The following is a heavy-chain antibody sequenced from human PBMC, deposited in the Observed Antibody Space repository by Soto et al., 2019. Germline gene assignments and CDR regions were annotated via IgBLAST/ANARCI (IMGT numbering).Heavy chain of an antibody. D-gene: IGHD5-12*01. CDR1: GYTFTSYY. CDR2: MNPNSGNT. CDR3: ARGMATILLKYYGMDV. V-gene: IGHV1-8*02. J-gene: IGHJ6*02. Sequence: ASVKVSCKASGYTFTSYYINWVRQATGQGLEWMGWMNPNSGNTGYAQKFQGRGTMTRNTAISTAYMELSSLRSEDTAVYYCARGMATILLKYYGMDVWGQGTTVTVSS.